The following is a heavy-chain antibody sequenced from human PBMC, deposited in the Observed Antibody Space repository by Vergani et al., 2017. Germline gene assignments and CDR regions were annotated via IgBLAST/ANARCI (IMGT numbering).Heavy chain of an antibody. CDR2: MNPNSGNT. J-gene: IGHJ4*02. CDR1: GYTFTSYD. V-gene: IGHV1-8*01. CDR3: AKDDELRFLGSVGFDY. D-gene: IGHD3-3*01. Sequence: QVQLVQSEAEVKKPGASVKVSCKASGYTFTSYDINWVRQATGQGLEWMGWMNPNSGNTGYAQKFQGRVTMTRNTSISTDYMELSSLRSEDTAVYYCAKDDELRFLGSVGFDYWGQGTLVTVSS.